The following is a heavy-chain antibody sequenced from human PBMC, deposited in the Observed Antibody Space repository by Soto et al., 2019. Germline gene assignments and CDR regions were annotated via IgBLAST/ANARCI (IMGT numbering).Heavy chain of an antibody. CDR1: GFTFSSYA. V-gene: IGHV3-30*19. CDR2: ITYDEKNK. J-gene: IGHJ4*02. CDR3: ARDGEIDFWGGYYDYFDY. Sequence: QVQLVESGGGVVQPGRSLRLSCAASGFTFSSYAMHWVRQAPGKGLEWVAVITYDEKNKYYAESVEGRFTVSRDNFKSTLYLQMNSLRAEDTAVYYCARDGEIDFWGGYYDYFDYWGQGTLVTVSS. D-gene: IGHD3-3*01.